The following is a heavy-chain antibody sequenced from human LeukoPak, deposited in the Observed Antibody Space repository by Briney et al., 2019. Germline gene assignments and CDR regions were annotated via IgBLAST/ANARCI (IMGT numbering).Heavy chain of an antibody. Sequence: GGSLRLSCAASGFTFDDYAMHWVRQAPGKGLEWVSLISWDGGSTYYADSVKGRFTISRDNSKNSLYLQMNSLRAEDTALYYCAKDAQGDGTTYFDYWGQGTLVTVSS. CDR3: AKDAQGDGTTYFDY. J-gene: IGHJ4*02. V-gene: IGHV3-43D*03. D-gene: IGHD1-1*01. CDR2: ISWDGGST. CDR1: GFTFDDYA.